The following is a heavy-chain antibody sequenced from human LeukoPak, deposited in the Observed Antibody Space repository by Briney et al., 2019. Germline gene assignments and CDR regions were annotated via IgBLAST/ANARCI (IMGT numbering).Heavy chain of an antibody. Sequence: GGSLRLSCAASGFTFSSYAMSWVRQAPGKGLEWVSAISGSGGSTYYADSVKGRFTISRDNSKNTLYLQMNSLRAEDTAVYYCAKDPRNFSRMIVVVPDYWGQGTLVTVSS. V-gene: IGHV3-23*01. CDR1: GFTFSSYA. CDR3: AKDPRNFSRMIVVVPDY. CDR2: ISGSGGST. D-gene: IGHD3-22*01. J-gene: IGHJ4*02.